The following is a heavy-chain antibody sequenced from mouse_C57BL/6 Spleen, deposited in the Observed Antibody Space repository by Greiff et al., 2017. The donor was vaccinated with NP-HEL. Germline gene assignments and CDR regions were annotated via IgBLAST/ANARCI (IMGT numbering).Heavy chain of an antibody. CDR1: GYTFTSYW. J-gene: IGHJ3*01. Sequence: QVQLQQPGAELVRPGSSVKLSCKASGYTFTSYWLDWVKQRPGQGLEWIGNIYPSDSETHYNQKLKDKATLTVDKSSSTAYMQLSSLTSEDAAVYYCARAGVYYGNYAWFAYWGQGTLVTVSA. CDR3: ARAGVYYGNYAWFAY. CDR2: IYPSDSET. D-gene: IGHD2-1*01. V-gene: IGHV1-61*01.